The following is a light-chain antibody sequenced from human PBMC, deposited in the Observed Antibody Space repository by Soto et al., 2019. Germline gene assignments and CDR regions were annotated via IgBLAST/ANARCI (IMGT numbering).Light chain of an antibody. CDR3: QSYDSSLSTVV. J-gene: IGLJ2*01. CDR1: SSNIGAGYD. CDR2: VNS. Sequence: QSVLTQPPSVSGAPGQRVTISCTGSSSNIGAGYDVHWYQQLPGTAPKLLIYVNSNRPSRVPDRFSGSKSGTSASLAITGLQAEDEADYYCQSYDSSLSTVVFGGGTKLTVL. V-gene: IGLV1-40*01.